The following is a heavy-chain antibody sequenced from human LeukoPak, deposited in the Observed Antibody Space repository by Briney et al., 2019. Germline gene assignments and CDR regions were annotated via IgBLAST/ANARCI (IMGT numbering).Heavy chain of an antibody. J-gene: IGHJ6*03. CDR3: ARFPKNWNDVQAYYMDV. Sequence: PGGSLRLSCAASGFTFSDYYMSWIRQAPGKGLEWVSYISSSGSTIYYADSVKGRFTISRDNAKNSLYLQMNSLRAEDTAVYYCARFPKNWNDVQAYYMDVWGKGTTVTVSS. CDR1: GFTFSDYY. D-gene: IGHD1-1*01. V-gene: IGHV3-11*04. CDR2: ISSSGSTI.